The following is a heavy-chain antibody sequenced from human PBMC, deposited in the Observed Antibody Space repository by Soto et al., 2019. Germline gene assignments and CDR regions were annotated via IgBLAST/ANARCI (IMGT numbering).Heavy chain of an antibody. CDR1: LYSFTSLW. CDR3: ARRLRYFAHDAFDI. D-gene: IGHD3-9*01. J-gene: IGHJ3*02. V-gene: IGHV5-10-1*01. CDR2: IDPSDSYT. Sequence: GESLKISCKVSLYSFTSLWISWARPMAGKGLEWMGRIDPSDSYTNYSPSFQGHVTISADKSISTAYLQWSSLKASDTAMYYCARRLRYFAHDAFDIWGQGTMVTVSS.